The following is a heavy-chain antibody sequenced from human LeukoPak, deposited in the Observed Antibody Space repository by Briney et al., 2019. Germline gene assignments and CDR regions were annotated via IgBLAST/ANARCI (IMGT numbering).Heavy chain of an antibody. J-gene: IGHJ3*02. CDR2: IWYDGSNK. D-gene: IGHD2-8*01. CDR3: ASTLLGNGYAQGLFDI. Sequence: GGSLRLSCAASGFTFSSYGMHWVRQAPGKGLEWVAVIWYDGSNKYYADSVKGRFTISRDNSKNTLYLQMNSLRAEDTAVYYCASTLLGNGYAQGLFDIWGQGTMVTVSS. V-gene: IGHV3-33*01. CDR1: GFTFSSYG.